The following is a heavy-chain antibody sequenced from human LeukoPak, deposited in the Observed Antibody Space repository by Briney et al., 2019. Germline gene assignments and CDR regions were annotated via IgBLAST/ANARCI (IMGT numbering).Heavy chain of an antibody. CDR3: ARVVVVTSTHWYFDL. V-gene: IGHV5-51*01. D-gene: IGHD2-21*02. J-gene: IGHJ2*01. CDR2: IHPGDSDT. CDR1: GYIFPNYW. Sequence: GESLKISCEGSGYIFPNYWIGWVSQVPGKGLDWMGLIHPGDSDTRYSPSFQGQVTISVDKSITTAYLQWSSLQASDTAIYFCARVVVVTSTHWYFDLWGRGSLVTVFS.